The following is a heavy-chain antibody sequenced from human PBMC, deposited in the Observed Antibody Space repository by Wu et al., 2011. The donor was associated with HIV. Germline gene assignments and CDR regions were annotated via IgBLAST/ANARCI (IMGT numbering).Heavy chain of an antibody. CDR2: IYPVDSDT. Sequence: VQLVQSGAEVKKPGESPKISCKASGYSFTSYWIGWVRQMPGKGLEWMGIIYPVDSDTRYSPSFQGQVTISADKSINTVYLQWSSLKASDTAMYYXARQTRYSTSFIYFHYWGQGTLVTVSS. CDR1: GYSFTSYW. CDR3: ARQTRYSTSFIYFHY. J-gene: IGHJ4*02. V-gene: IGHV5-51*01. D-gene: IGHD6-6*01.